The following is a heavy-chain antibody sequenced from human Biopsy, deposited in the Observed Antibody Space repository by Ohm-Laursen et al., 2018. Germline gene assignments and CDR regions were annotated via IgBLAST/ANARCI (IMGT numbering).Heavy chain of an antibody. D-gene: IGHD6-13*01. J-gene: IGHJ6*02. CDR3: ARVPLPGIGAAYQGRFLYGMDV. CDR1: GGSFNGYF. CDR2: ITQSGST. V-gene: IGHV4-34*01. Sequence: SETLSLTCAVYGGSFNGYFWSWIRQPPGQGLEWIGDITQSGSTNYSPSLKSRFTISVATAKKQFSLSLGYVTAADTAVYYCARVPLPGIGAAYQGRFLYGMDVWGQGTTVSVSS.